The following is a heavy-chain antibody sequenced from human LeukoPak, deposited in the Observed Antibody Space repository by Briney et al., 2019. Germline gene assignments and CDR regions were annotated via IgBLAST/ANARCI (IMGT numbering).Heavy chain of an antibody. CDR2: ISSSSSTI. Sequence: GGSLRLSCAASGFTFSSYSMNWVRQAPGKGLEWVSYISSSSSTIYYADSVKGRFTISRDNAKNSLHLQMNSLRDEDTAGYYCSRLKAARSYNWFDPWGQGTLVTVSS. CDR3: SRLKAARSYNWFDP. D-gene: IGHD6-6*01. CDR1: GFTFSSYS. J-gene: IGHJ5*02. V-gene: IGHV3-48*02.